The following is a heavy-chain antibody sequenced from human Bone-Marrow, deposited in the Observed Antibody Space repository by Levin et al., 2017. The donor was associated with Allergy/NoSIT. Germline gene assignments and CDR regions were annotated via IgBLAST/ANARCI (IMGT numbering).Heavy chain of an antibody. CDR3: AKHLGTAYALPPLGK. CDR1: GFTFSSYG. V-gene: IGHV3-30*18. Sequence: GGSLRLSCAASGFTFSSYGLSWVRQAPGKGLEWVALISFDGGDKSYADSVKGRFTISRDNSKNTLYLQMNSLRTEDTAVNYCAKHLGTAYALPPLGKWGQGTLVTVSS. D-gene: IGHD3/OR15-3a*01. CDR2: ISFDGGDK. J-gene: IGHJ4*02.